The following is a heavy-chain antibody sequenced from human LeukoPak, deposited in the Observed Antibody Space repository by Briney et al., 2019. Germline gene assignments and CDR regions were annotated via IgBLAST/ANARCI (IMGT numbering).Heavy chain of an antibody. J-gene: IGHJ3*01. V-gene: IGHV3-66*01. CDR2: IYSGGTT. CDR1: GFTVSSNY. Sequence: GGSLRLSCAASGFTVSSNYMTWVRQAPGKGLEWVSLIYSGGTTYYADSVKGRFTISRDNSQNTLYLQMNSLRADDTAVYYCARGGRPGRDGFDLWGQGTMVTASS. CDR3: ARGGRPGRDGFDL.